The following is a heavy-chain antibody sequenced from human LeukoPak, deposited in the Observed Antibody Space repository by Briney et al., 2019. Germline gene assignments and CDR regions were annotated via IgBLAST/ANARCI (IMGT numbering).Heavy chain of an antibody. Sequence: ASVKVSCKASGYTFTSYGISWVRQAPGQGLGWMGWISAYNGNTNYAQKLQGRVTMTTDTSTSTAYMELRSLRSDDTAVYYCAREDRNYYDSSGYYNFDYWGQGTLVTVSS. CDR3: AREDRNYYDSSGYYNFDY. CDR1: GYTFTSYG. D-gene: IGHD3-22*01. CDR2: ISAYNGNT. V-gene: IGHV1-18*01. J-gene: IGHJ4*02.